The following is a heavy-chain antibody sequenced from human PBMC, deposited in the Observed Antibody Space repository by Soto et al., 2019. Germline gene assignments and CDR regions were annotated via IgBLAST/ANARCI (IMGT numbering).Heavy chain of an antibody. J-gene: IGHJ4*02. CDR2: IYYSGST. Sequence: SETLSLTCTVSGGSISSSSYYWGWIRQPPGKGLEWIGSIYYSGSTYYNPSLKSRVTISVDTSKNQFSLKLSSVTAADTAVYYCARLWAGVYYDSSGSDYWGQGTLVTVSS. D-gene: IGHD3-22*01. CDR3: ARLWAGVYYDSSGSDY. CDR1: GGSISSSSYY. V-gene: IGHV4-39*01.